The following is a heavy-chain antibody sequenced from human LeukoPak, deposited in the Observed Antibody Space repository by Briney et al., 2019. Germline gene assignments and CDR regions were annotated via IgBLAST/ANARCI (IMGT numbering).Heavy chain of an antibody. Sequence: GASVKVSCKASGGTFNSYAISWVRQAPGQGLEWMGGIIAIFGKTNYAQKFQGRVTITADESTSTAYMELSSLRSEDTAVYYCARAHPSMVRGVIGAYHYYYMDVWGKGTPVTVSS. CDR2: IIAIFGKT. J-gene: IGHJ6*03. CDR1: GGTFNSYA. D-gene: IGHD3-10*01. V-gene: IGHV1-69*01. CDR3: ARAHPSMVRGVIGAYHYYYMDV.